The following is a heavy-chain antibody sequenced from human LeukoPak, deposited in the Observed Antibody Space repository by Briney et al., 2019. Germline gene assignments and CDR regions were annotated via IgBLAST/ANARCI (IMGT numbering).Heavy chain of an antibody. J-gene: IGHJ4*02. V-gene: IGHV4-30-2*01. CDR2: IYHSGST. Sequence: SETLSLTCTVSGGSISSGGYYWSWIRQPPGKGLEWIGYIYHSGSTYYNPSLKSRVTISVDRSKNQFSLKLSSVTAADTAVYYCGGYQLLKNVFDYWGQGTLVTVSS. D-gene: IGHD2-2*01. CDR3: GGYQLLKNVFDY. CDR1: GGSISSGGYY.